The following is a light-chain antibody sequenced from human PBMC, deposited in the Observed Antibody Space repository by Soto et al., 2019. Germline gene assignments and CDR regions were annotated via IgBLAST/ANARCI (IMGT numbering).Light chain of an antibody. Sequence: DIQVTQSPSTLSASVGDRVTFTCRASQSISSWLAWYQQKPGRAPKLLIYDASTLESGVPSRFSGSGSGTEFSLTISRVQPDDFATYYCQQFNTYPWTFGQGTKVEIK. V-gene: IGKV1-5*01. CDR2: DAS. CDR1: QSISSW. CDR3: QQFNTYPWT. J-gene: IGKJ1*01.